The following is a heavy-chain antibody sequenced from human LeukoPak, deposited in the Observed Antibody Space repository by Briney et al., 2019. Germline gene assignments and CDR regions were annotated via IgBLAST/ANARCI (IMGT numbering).Heavy chain of an antibody. V-gene: IGHV3-9*03. CDR3: AKDGSRDGYTDGPYDAFDI. J-gene: IGHJ3*02. CDR2: ISWNSGSI. Sequence: PGRSLRLSCAASGFTFDDYAMHWVRQAPGKGLEWVPGISWNSGSIGYADSVKGRLTISRDNAKNSLYLQMNSLRAEDMALYYCAKDGSRDGYTDGPYDAFDIWGQGTMVTVSS. D-gene: IGHD5-24*01. CDR1: GFTFDDYA.